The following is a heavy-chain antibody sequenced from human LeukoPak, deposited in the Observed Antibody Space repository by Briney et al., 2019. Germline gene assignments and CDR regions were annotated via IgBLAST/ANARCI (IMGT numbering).Heavy chain of an antibody. CDR1: GYTFTSHG. J-gene: IGHJ4*02. CDR2: ISPFNGNT. V-gene: IGHV1-18*01. CDR3: AREGNRQWRPDDY. Sequence: GASVKVSCKASGYTFTSHGFSWVRQAPGQGLEWMGWISPFNGNTNYAEKFRARVTMTTDASTSTVAMELRSLRSDDTAVYYCAREGNRQWRPDDYWGQGTLVTVSS. D-gene: IGHD6-19*01.